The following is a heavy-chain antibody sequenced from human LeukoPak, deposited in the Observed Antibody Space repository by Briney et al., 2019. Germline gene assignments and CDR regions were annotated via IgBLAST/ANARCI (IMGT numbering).Heavy chain of an antibody. CDR2: INHSGST. D-gene: IGHD3-10*01. CDR1: GGSFSGYY. J-gene: IGHJ4*02. V-gene: IGHV4-34*01. CDR3: ARGPRGFLGSGSYYNRSKFDY. Sequence: SETLSLTCAVYGGSFSGYYWSWIRQPPGKGLEWIGEINHSGSTNYNPSLKSRVTISVDTSKNQFSLKLSSVTAADTAVYYCARGPRGFLGSGSYYNRSKFDYWGQGTLVTVSS.